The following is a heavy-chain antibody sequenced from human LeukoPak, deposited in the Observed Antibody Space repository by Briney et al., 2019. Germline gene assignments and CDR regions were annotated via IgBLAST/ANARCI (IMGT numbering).Heavy chain of an antibody. Sequence: PSETLSLTCTVSGGSISSYYWSWIRQPPGKGLEWIGYIYYSGSTNYNPSLKSRVTISVDTSKNQFSLKLSSVTAADTAVYYCARARTTVTTPYFDYWGQGTLVTVSP. D-gene: IGHD4-17*01. J-gene: IGHJ4*02. CDR1: GGSISSYY. CDR3: ARARTTVTTPYFDY. CDR2: IYYSGST. V-gene: IGHV4-59*01.